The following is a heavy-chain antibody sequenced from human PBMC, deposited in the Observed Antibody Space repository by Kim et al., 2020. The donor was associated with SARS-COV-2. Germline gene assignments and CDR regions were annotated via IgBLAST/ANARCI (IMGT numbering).Heavy chain of an antibody. J-gene: IGHJ3*02. CDR3: ARTKVPASYGAFDI. V-gene: IGHV4-4*07. D-gene: IGHD2-2*01. Sequence: NPSLKGRVTVSLDMSKSQFSLKLTSVTAADTAVYYCARTKVPASYGAFDIWGQGTTVTVSS.